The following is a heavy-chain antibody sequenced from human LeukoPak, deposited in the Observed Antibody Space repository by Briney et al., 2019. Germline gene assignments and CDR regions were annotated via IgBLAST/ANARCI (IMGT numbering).Heavy chain of an antibody. CDR1: GFTLSIYA. Sequence: GGSVRLLCAPCGFTLSIYAMRGLREATGKALEWGSTVLGAGGTYYADSVKGRFTISRDNSKNTVFLQMNSLRAEDTAVYYCAKVGSYYDHSETDLWGQGALVTVSS. J-gene: IGHJ5*02. CDR3: AKVGSYYDHSETDL. D-gene: IGHD3-16*01. CDR2: VLGAGGT. V-gene: IGHV3-23*01.